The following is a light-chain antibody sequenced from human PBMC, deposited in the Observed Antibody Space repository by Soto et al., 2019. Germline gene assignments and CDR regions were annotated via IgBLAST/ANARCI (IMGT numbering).Light chain of an antibody. J-gene: IGLJ2*01. CDR1: SSDVGGYNY. CDR3: SSYTNSGTLVV. CDR2: EVS. Sequence: QSALTQPASVSGSPGQSITISCTGTSSDVGGYNYVSWYQQHPGKAPKLMIYEVSNRPSGVSNRFSGSKSGNTASLTISGLQAEDEAYYYCSSYTNSGTLVVFGGGTKLTVL. V-gene: IGLV2-14*01.